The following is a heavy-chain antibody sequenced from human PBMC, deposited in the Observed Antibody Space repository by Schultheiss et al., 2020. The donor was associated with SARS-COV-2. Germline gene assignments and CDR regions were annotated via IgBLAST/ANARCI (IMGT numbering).Heavy chain of an antibody. V-gene: IGHV3-7*01. Sequence: GESLKISCAASGFTFSSYWMSWVRQAPGKGLEWVANIKQDGSEKYYVDSVKGRFTISRDNAKNSLYLQMNSLRAEDTAVYYCARESFGGGTRYYYYGMDVWGQGTMVTVSS. J-gene: IGHJ6*02. CDR3: ARESFGGGTRYYYYGMDV. CDR2: IKQDGSEK. D-gene: IGHD3-16*01. CDR1: GFTFSSYW.